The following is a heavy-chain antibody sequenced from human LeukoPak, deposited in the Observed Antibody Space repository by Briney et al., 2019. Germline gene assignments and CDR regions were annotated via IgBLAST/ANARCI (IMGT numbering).Heavy chain of an antibody. CDR2: INPSGST. V-gene: IGHV4-39*07. Sequence: PSETLSLTCTVSGGSISSSSYYWGWIRQPPGKGLEWIGEINPSGSTNYNPSLKSRVTISVDTSKNQFSLKLSSVTAADTAVYYCARVKTKNAFDIWGQGTMVTVSS. J-gene: IGHJ3*02. CDR3: ARVKTKNAFDI. CDR1: GGSISSSSYY.